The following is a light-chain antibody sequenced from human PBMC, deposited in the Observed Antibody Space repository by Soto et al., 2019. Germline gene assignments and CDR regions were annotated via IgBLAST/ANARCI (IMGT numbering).Light chain of an antibody. CDR3: SSYTSRSTRV. Sequence: QSALTQPASVSGSPGQSITISCTGTSSDVGGFTYVSWYQQYPGKAPKPMIYEVSNRPSGVSNRFSGSKSGNTASLTISGLQAEDEADYYCSSYTSRSTRVFGTGTKLTVL. CDR2: EVS. J-gene: IGLJ1*01. CDR1: SSDVGGFTY. V-gene: IGLV2-14*01.